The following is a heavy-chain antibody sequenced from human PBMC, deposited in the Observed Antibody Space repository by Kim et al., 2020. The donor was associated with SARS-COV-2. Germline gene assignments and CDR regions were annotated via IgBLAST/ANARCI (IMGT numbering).Heavy chain of an antibody. CDR3: AGAVAGTSVTYKYYFDY. J-gene: IGHJ4*02. V-gene: IGHV1-69*13. CDR2: IIPIFGTA. Sequence: SVKVSCKASGGTFSSYAISWVRQAPGQGLEWMGGIIPIFGTANYAQKFQGRVTITADESTSTAYMELSSLRSEDTAVYYCAGAVAGTSVTYKYYFDYWGQGTLVTVSS. CDR1: GGTFSSYA. D-gene: IGHD6-19*01.